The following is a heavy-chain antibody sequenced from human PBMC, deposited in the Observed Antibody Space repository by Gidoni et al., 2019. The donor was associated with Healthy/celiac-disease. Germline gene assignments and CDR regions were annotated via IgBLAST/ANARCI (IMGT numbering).Heavy chain of an antibody. CDR2: MNPNSGNT. CDR1: GYTFTSYD. J-gene: IGHJ3*02. Sequence: QVQLVQSGAEVKKPGASVTVSCKASGYTFTSYDINWVRQATGQGLEWMGWMNPNSGNTGYAQKFQGRVTMTRNTSISTAYMELSSLRSEDTAVYYWARREYDFWRGTYDAFDIWGQGTMVTVSS. CDR3: ARREYDFWRGTYDAFDI. V-gene: IGHV1-8*01. D-gene: IGHD3-3*01.